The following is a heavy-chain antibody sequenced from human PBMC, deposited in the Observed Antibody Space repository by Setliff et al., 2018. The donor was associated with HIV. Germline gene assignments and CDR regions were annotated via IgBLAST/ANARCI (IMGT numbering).Heavy chain of an antibody. CDR1: GYTFTNYG. V-gene: IGHV1-18*01. D-gene: IGHD3-22*01. J-gene: IGHJ4*02. CDR3: ARFGDYDDSSGYITDY. Sequence: GASVKVSCKASGYTFTNYGISWVRQAPGQGLEWMGWISAYNGNTNYAQKLQGRVTLTTDTSTSTAYMELRSLRSDDTAVYYCARFGDYDDSSGYITDYWGQGTLVTV. CDR2: ISAYNGNT.